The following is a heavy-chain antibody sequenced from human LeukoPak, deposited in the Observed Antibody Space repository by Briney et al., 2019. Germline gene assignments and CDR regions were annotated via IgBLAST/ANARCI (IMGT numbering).Heavy chain of an antibody. Sequence: SETLSLTCTVSGGSISSGGYYWSWIRQPPGKGLEWIGYIYHSGSTYYNPSLKSRVTISVDRSKNQFSLKLSSVTAADTAVYYCARDTWDIVVVPAASVYYYMDVWGKGTTVTVSS. CDR3: ARDTWDIVVVPAASVYYYMDV. CDR2: IYHSGST. CDR1: GGSISSGGYY. J-gene: IGHJ6*03. D-gene: IGHD2-2*01. V-gene: IGHV4-30-2*01.